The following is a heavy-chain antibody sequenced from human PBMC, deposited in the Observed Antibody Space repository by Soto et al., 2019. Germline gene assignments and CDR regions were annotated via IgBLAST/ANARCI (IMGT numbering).Heavy chain of an antibody. CDR3: ASLGYSGYDFAFDI. CDR1: GFTVSSNY. D-gene: IGHD5-12*01. V-gene: IGHV3-53*01. Sequence: GGSLRLCCAASGFTVSSNYMNWVRQAPGKGLEWVSVIYSGGNTYYADSVKGRSTISRDNSKNTLYLQMNSLRAEDTAVYYCASLGYSGYDFAFDIWGQGTMVTVS. CDR2: IYSGGNT. J-gene: IGHJ3*02.